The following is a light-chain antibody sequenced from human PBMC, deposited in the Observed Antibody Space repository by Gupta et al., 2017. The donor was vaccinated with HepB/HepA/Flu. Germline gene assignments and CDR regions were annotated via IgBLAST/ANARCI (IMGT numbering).Light chain of an antibody. Sequence: DIVMTQSPLSLTVTPGEPASISCRSSQHLLYTNGDTYLDWYLQRPGHSPQLLIYLGSNRASGVPDRFSGRGSGTDFTLKISRVEAGDVGVYYCMQALQTPITFGQGTRLDIK. CDR1: QHLLYTNGDTY. J-gene: IGKJ5*01. CDR2: LGS. V-gene: IGKV2-28*01. CDR3: MQALQTPIT.